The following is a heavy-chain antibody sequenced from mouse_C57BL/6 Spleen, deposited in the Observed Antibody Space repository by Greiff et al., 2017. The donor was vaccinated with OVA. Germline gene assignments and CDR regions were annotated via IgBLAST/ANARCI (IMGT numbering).Heavy chain of an antibody. J-gene: IGHJ1*03. V-gene: IGHV1-69*01. Sequence: QVQLQQPGAELVMPGASVKLSCKASGYTFTSYWMHWVKQRPGQGLEWIGEIDPSDSYTNYNQKFKGQSTLTVDKSSSTAYMQLSSLTSEDSAVYYCALYDGYSWTFDVWGKGTTVTVSS. CDR2: IDPSDSYT. CDR3: ALYDGYSWTFDV. D-gene: IGHD2-3*01. CDR1: GYTFTSYW.